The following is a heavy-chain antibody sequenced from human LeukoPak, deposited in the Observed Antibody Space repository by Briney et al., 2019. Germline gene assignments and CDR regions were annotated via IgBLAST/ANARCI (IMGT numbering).Heavy chain of an antibody. CDR3: ARRSQGLAAAGWFDP. V-gene: IGHV4-34*01. Sequence: SETLSLTCAVYGGSFSGYYWSWIRQPPGKGLEWIGEINHSGSTNYNPSLKSRVTISVDTSKNQFSLKLSSVTAADTAVYYCARRSQGLAAAGWFDPWGQGTLVTVSS. CDR1: GGSFSGYY. CDR2: INHSGST. J-gene: IGHJ5*02. D-gene: IGHD6-13*01.